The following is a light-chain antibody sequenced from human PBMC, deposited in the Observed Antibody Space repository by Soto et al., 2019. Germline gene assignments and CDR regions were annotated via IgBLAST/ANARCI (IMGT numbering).Light chain of an antibody. V-gene: IGLV2-14*01. CDR3: SSYANNHYV. CDR1: TSDVGGDKF. Sequence: QSALTQPASVSGPPGQSITMTCTGTTSDVGGDKFVSWYQHHPGKAPKLMIYEVTNRPSGVSDRFSGSKSGNTASLTISGLQAEDEADYYCSSYANNHYVFGTGTKLTVL. CDR2: EVT. J-gene: IGLJ1*01.